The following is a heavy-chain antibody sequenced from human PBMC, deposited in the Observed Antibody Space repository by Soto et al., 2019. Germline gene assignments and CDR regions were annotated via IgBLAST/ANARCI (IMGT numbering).Heavy chain of an antibody. J-gene: IGHJ4*02. CDR1: GYTFTSYY. CDR3: ARDSSKGQWLSPMAKLKGDFDY. CDR2: INPSGGST. D-gene: IGHD6-19*01. V-gene: IGHV1-46*01. Sequence: GASVKVSCKASGYTFTSYYMHWVRQAPGQGLAWMGVINPSGGSTSYAQKFQGRVTMTRDTSTSTVYMELSSLRSEDTAVYYCARDSSKGQWLSPMAKLKGDFDYWGQGTLVTVSS.